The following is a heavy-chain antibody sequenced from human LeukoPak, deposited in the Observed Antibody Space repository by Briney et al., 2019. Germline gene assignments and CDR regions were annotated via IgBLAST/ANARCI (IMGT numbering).Heavy chain of an antibody. CDR2: IIPIFGTA. V-gene: IGHV1-69*05. D-gene: IGHD6-19*01. CDR3: TRGPSYHSKWVGGMWFDP. J-gene: IGHJ5*02. Sequence: SVKVSCKASGGTFSSYAISWVRQAPGQGLEWMGGIIPIFGTANYAQKFQGRVTITTDESTSTAYMELSSLTSEDTAMYYCTRGPSYHSKWVGGMWFDPWGQGTLVSVSS. CDR1: GGTFSSYA.